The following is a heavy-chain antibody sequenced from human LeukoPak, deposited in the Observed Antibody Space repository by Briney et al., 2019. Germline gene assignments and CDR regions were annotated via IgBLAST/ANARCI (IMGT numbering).Heavy chain of an antibody. CDR2: MNPNSGNT. Sequence: ASVKVPCKASGYTFTSYDINWVRQATGQGLEWMGWMNPNSGNTGYAQKFQGRVTMTRNTSISTAYMELSSLRSEDTAVYYCARGLRWLQFNLVYWGQGTLVTVSS. CDR3: ARGLRWLQFNLVY. D-gene: IGHD5-24*01. CDR1: GYTFTSYD. V-gene: IGHV1-8*01. J-gene: IGHJ4*02.